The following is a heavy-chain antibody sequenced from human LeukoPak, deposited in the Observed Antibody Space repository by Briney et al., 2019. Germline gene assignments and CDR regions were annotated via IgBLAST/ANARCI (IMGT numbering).Heavy chain of an antibody. Sequence: GTSVKVSCKASGYTFTSYGISWVRQAPGQGLEWMAWINPYNGNTNYAQKFQGRVTITRDTSASTAYMELSSLRSEDTAVYYCARGRQRGNYYFDYWGQGTLVTVSS. CDR1: GYTFTSYG. CDR2: INPYNGNT. V-gene: IGHV1-18*01. J-gene: IGHJ4*02. D-gene: IGHD6-25*01. CDR3: ARGRQRGNYYFDY.